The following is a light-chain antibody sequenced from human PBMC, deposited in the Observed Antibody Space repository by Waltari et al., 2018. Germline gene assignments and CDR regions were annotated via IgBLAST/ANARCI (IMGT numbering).Light chain of an antibody. CDR2: AAS. CDR3: QQSLSTLALT. CDR1: ESISNH. Sequence: DIQMTQSPSSLSASVGDRVTITCRASESISNHLNWYQQKPGQVPNLLIYAASSLQSGVPSRFSGSGSGTDFTFTISSLQPEDFATYYCQQSLSTLALTFAGGTKVEIK. V-gene: IGKV1-39*01. J-gene: IGKJ4*01.